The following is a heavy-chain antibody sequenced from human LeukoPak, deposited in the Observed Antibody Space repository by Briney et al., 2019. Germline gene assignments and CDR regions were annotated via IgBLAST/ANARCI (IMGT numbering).Heavy chain of an antibody. CDR3: ARTPGYSYASRFDY. CDR2: IIPIFGTA. D-gene: IGHD5-18*01. Sequence: SVTVSCTASGGTFSIYAISWVRQAPGQGLEWMGGIIPIFGTANYAQKFQGRVTITADESTSTAYMELSSLRSEDTAVYYCARTPGYSYASRFDYWGQGTLVTVSS. J-gene: IGHJ4*02. CDR1: GGTFSIYA. V-gene: IGHV1-69*13.